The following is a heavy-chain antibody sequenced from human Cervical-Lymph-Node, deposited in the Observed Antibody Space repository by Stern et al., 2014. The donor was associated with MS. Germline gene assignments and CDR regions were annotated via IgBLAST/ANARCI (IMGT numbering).Heavy chain of an antibody. CDR3: ARMMGSGYRHYFDY. CDR2: IDWNDKT. CDR1: GFSLVTSGVR. V-gene: IGHV2-70*04. D-gene: IGHD3-3*01. Sequence: QVTLRESGPALVKPTQTLTLTCTFSGFSLVTSGVRVSWIRQPPGKALEWLASIDWNDKTFYNTSLMTRLTISKDTSKTQVVLTMTNVDPVDTATYYCARMMGSGYRHYFDYWGQGTPVTVS. J-gene: IGHJ4*02.